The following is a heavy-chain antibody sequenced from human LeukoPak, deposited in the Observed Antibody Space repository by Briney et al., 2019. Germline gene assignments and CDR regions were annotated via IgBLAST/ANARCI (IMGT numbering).Heavy chain of an antibody. CDR2: IYYSGST. Sequence: SSETLSLTCTVSGGSISSSSYYWGWIRQPPGKGLEWIGSIYYSGSTYYNPSLKSRVTISVDTSKNQFSLKLSSVTAADTAVYYCARDPVYSSRWFDPWGQGTLVTVSS. D-gene: IGHD6-13*01. J-gene: IGHJ5*02. CDR3: ARDPVYSSRWFDP. CDR1: GGSISSSSYY. V-gene: IGHV4-39*07.